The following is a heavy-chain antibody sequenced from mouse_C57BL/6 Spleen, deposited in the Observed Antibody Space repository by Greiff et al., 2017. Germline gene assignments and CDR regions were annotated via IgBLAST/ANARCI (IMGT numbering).Heavy chain of an antibody. V-gene: IGHV5-16*01. CDR1: GFTFSDYY. D-gene: IGHD4-1*01. CDR3: ARDPGVAMDY. J-gene: IGHJ4*01. Sequence: EVKLVESEGGLVQPGSSLKLSCTASGFTFSDYYMDWVRQVPEKGLEWVANINYDGSSTYYLDSLKSRFIISRNNAKNLLYLQMSSLKTEDTATYYCARDPGVAMDYWGQGTSVTVSS. CDR2: INYDGSST.